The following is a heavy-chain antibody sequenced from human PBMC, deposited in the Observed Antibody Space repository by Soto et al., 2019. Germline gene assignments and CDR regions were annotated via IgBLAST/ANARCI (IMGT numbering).Heavy chain of an antibody. CDR3: AKDLGMGRGYDLEYYFDY. V-gene: IGHV3-23*01. CDR1: GFTFSTYA. J-gene: IGHJ4*02. Sequence: EVQLLESGGGLVQPGGSLRLSCAASGFTFSTYAMTWVRQAPGKGLEWVSAISGSGDITYYADSVKGRFTISRDNSKNTLYLQMNRLRAEDTAVYYCAKDLGMGRGYDLEYYFDYWGQGTLVTVSS. CDR2: ISGSGDIT. D-gene: IGHD5-12*01.